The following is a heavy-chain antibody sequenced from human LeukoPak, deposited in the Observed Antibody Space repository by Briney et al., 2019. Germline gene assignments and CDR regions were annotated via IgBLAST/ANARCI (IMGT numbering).Heavy chain of an antibody. V-gene: IGHV3-9*01. CDR2: ISWNSGSI. Sequence: GGSPRLSCAASGFTFDDYAMHWVRHAPGKGLEWVSGISWNSGSIGYADSVKGRFTISRDNAKNSLYLQMNSLRAEDTALYYCAKDVLTSSSSFFDYWGQGTLVTVSS. J-gene: IGHJ4*02. CDR3: AKDVLTSSSSFFDY. CDR1: GFTFDDYA. D-gene: IGHD2-2*01.